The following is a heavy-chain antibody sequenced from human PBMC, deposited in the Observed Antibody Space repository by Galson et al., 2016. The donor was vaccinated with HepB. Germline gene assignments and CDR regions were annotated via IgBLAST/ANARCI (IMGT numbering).Heavy chain of an antibody. D-gene: IGHD5-12*01. CDR3: ARILSGYSGYDPYYGMDV. J-gene: IGHJ6*02. CDR2: IDWDDDK. Sequence: PALVKPTQTLTLTCTFSGFSLSTSGMCVSWIRQPPGKALEWLALIDWDDDKYYSKSLKTRLTISKDTSKNQVVLTLTNMDPVDTATYYCARILSGYSGYDPYYGMDVWGQGTTVTVSS. V-gene: IGHV2-70*01. CDR1: GFSLSTSGMC.